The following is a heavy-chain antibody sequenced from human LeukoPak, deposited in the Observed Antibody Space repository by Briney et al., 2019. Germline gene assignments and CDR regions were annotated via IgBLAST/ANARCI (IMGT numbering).Heavy chain of an antibody. CDR1: GFTFSNYW. V-gene: IGHV3-23*01. CDR2: ISGSGDST. J-gene: IGHJ4*02. D-gene: IGHD6-6*01. CDR3: AKGMGSSSWRYFDY. Sequence: GGSLRLSCAASGFTFSNYWMSWVRQAPGRGLEWVSSISGSGDSTYYADSVKGRFTISRDNSKNTLYLQMNSLRAEDTAVYYCAKGMGSSSWRYFDYWGQGTLVTVSS.